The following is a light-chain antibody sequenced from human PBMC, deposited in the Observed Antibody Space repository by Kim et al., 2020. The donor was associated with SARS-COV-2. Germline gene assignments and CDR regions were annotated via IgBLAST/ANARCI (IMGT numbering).Light chain of an antibody. J-gene: IGKJ4*01. CDR2: GAF. Sequence: SPEERATRSCRASQSVSSNYVAWYLQKPGQAPRLLIYGAFSRATGIPDRFSASGSGTDFTLTIGRLEPEDFAVYYCQQYGTSPLTFGGGTKVDIK. CDR1: QSVSSNY. V-gene: IGKV3-20*01. CDR3: QQYGTSPLT.